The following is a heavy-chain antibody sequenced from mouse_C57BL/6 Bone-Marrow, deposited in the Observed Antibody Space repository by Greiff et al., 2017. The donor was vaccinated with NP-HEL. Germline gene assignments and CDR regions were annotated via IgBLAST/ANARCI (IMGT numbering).Heavy chain of an antibody. V-gene: IGHV1-53*01. CDR1: GYTFTSYW. Sequence: QVQLKQPGTELVKPGASVKLSCKASGYTFTSYWMHWVKQRPGQGLEWIGNINPSNGGTNYNEKFKSKATLTVDKSSSTAYMQLSSLTSEDSAVYYGARGINTVEADFDYWGQGTTLTVSS. J-gene: IGHJ2*01. CDR2: INPSNGGT. CDR3: ARGINTVEADFDY. D-gene: IGHD1-1*01.